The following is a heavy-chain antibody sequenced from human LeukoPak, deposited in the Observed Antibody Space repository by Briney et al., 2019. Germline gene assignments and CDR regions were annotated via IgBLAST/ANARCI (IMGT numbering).Heavy chain of an antibody. D-gene: IGHD3-16*01. CDR3: ARGWGNDY. CDR1: GYTFNSYG. V-gene: IGHV1-18*01. J-gene: IGHJ4*02. Sequence: GVSVKVSCKASGYTFNSYGITWVRQAPGQGLEWMGWINTYNSNTNYAQKLQGRVTMTRDPFTSTVYMELRSLRSDDTAVYYCARGWGNDYWGQGSLVTVSS. CDR2: INTYNSNT.